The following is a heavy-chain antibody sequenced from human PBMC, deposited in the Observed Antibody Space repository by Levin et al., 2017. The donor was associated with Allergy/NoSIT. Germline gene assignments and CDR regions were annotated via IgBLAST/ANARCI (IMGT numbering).Heavy chain of an antibody. Sequence: GSLRLSCAVYGGSFSGYYWSWIRQPPGKGLEWIGEINHSGSTNYNPSLKSRVTISVDTSKNQFSLKLSSVTAADTAVYYCARGWIRVRIDAFDIWGQGTMVTVSS. D-gene: IGHD3-10*01. CDR2: INHSGST. J-gene: IGHJ3*02. CDR1: GGSFSGYY. V-gene: IGHV4-34*01. CDR3: ARGWIRVRIDAFDI.